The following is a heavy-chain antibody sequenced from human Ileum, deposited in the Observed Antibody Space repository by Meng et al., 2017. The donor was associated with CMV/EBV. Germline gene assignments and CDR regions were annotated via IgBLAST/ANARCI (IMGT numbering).Heavy chain of an antibody. Sequence: LSCAASGFTLSSFWMHWVRQVPGKGLVWVSRIIYDGSATIYADSVKGRFTISRDNAKNTLYLQMNSLRVEDTAVYYCARGTWRYFDLWGRGTLVTVSS. CDR2: IIYDGSAT. D-gene: IGHD5-12*01. V-gene: IGHV3-74*01. CDR1: GFTLSSFW. J-gene: IGHJ2*01. CDR3: ARGTWRYFDL.